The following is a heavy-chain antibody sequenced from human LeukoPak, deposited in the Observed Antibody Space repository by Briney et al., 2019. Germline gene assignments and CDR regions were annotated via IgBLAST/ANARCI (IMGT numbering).Heavy chain of an antibody. V-gene: IGHV4-39*01. Sequence: PSETLSLTCTVSGGSISSSSYFWGWIRQPPGKGLEWIGSIYYSGNTYYNPSLKSRVTISLDTSKNQFSLKLGSVTAADTAVYYCARRGSGYDLFDYWGQGTLVTVSS. CDR1: GGSISSSSYF. CDR3: ARRGSGYDLFDY. D-gene: IGHD5-12*01. J-gene: IGHJ4*02. CDR2: IYYSGNT.